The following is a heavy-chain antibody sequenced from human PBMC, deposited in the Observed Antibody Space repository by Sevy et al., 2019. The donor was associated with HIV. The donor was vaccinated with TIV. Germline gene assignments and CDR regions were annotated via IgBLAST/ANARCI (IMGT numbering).Heavy chain of an antibody. Sequence: GGSLRLSCAASGFTFNNAWMTWVRQAPGEGLEWVGRIKSKTDGGTTDYAAPVKGRFTILRDDSINTLYLQMNSLKTEDTAVYYCTTDRGLRLGELSCYWGQGTLVTVSS. D-gene: IGHD3-16*02. CDR3: TTDRGLRLGELSCY. V-gene: IGHV3-15*01. CDR2: IKSKTDGGTT. CDR1: GFTFNNAW. J-gene: IGHJ4*02.